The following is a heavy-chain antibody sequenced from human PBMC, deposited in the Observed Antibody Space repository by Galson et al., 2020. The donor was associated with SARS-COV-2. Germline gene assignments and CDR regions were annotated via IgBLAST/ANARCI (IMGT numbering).Heavy chain of an antibody. CDR3: ARERLEY. Sequence: GGSLRLYCAASGFTFSSYTMNWVRQAPVKGLELVAYIRSSSGTIYYADSVKGRFTISRDNAKNSLYLQLNSLRVEGTAVYYCARERLEYWGQGTLVTVSS. J-gene: IGHJ4*02. V-gene: IGHV3-48*04. D-gene: IGHD1-1*01. CDR2: IRSSSGTI. CDR1: GFTFSSYT.